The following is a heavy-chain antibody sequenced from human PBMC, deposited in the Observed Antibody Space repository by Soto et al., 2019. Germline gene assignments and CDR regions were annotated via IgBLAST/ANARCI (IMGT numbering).Heavy chain of an antibody. CDR2: IIPILGIA. CDR3: AIPLGARDAFDI. D-gene: IGHD6-6*01. V-gene: IGHV1-69*02. CDR1: GGTFSSYT. J-gene: IGHJ3*02. Sequence: SVKVSCKASGGTFSSYTISWVRQAPGQGLEWMGRIIPILGIANYAQKFQGRVTITAGKSTSTAYMELSSLRSEDTAVYYCAIPLGARDAFDIWGQGTMVTVSS.